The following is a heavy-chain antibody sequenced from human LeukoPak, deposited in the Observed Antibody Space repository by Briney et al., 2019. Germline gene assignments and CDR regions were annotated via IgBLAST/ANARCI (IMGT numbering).Heavy chain of an antibody. Sequence: GSLRLSCAASGFTFSSYSMNWIRQPPGKGLEWIGEINHSGSTNYNPSLKSRVAISVDTSKNQFSLKLSSVTAADTAVYYCAIIRGILPSYYYGMDVWGQGTTVTVSS. D-gene: IGHD1-26*01. J-gene: IGHJ6*02. V-gene: IGHV4-34*08. CDR2: INHSGST. CDR1: GFTFSSYS. CDR3: AIIRGILPSYYYGMDV.